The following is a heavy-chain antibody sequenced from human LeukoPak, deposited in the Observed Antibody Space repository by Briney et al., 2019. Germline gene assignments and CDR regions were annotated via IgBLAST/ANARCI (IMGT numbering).Heavy chain of an antibody. Sequence: PGGSLRLSCAASGFIFSSYSMSWVRQAPGKGLEWVSAIGGSGGSTYYADSVKGRFTISRDNSKNTLYLQMNSLRAEDTAVYYCARDMYYYDSSGYSPFDYWGQGTLVTVSS. CDR2: IGGSGGST. CDR1: GFIFSSYS. CDR3: ARDMYYYDSSGYSPFDY. V-gene: IGHV3-23*01. J-gene: IGHJ4*02. D-gene: IGHD3-22*01.